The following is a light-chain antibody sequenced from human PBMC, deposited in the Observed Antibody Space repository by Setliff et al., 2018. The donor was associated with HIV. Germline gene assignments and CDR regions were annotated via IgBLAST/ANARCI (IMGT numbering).Light chain of an antibody. CDR1: SSDVGGYSY. CDR3: SSYASSNTLP. J-gene: IGLJ1*01. V-gene: IGLV2-14*01. Sequence: QSALTQPASVSGSPGQSITISCTGTSSDVGGYSYVSWYQQHPGKAPKLIIYEVRNRPSGVSNRFSGSKSSNTASLTISGLQAEDEADYYCSSYASSNTLPFGTGTKGTVL. CDR2: EVR.